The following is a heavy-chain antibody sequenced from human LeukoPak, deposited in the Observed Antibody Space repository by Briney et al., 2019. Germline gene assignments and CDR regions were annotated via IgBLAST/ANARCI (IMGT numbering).Heavy chain of an antibody. D-gene: IGHD3-10*01. V-gene: IGHV3-7*04. J-gene: IGHJ4*02. CDR2: VNQDGSEK. CDR3: ARGYGSGNYYFDY. CDR1: GFTFSSYW. Sequence: GGSLRLSCAASGFTFSSYWMSWVRQAPGKGLEWVANVNQDGSEKYYVDSMKGRFTISRDNAKNSLYLQMNSLRAEDTAVYYCARGYGSGNYYFDYWGQGTLVSVSS.